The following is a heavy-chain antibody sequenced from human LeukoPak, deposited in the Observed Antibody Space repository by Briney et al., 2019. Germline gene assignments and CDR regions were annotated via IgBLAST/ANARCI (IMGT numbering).Heavy chain of an antibody. V-gene: IGHV3-15*01. CDR3: TTDLEESGAFDI. J-gene: IGHJ3*02. Sequence: PGGSLRLPCAASGFTFSNAWMSWVRQAPGKGLEWVGRIKSKTDGGTTDYAAPVKGRFTISRDDSKNTLYLQMNSLKTEDTAVYYCTTDLEESGAFDIWGQGTMVTVSS. CDR1: GFTFSNAW. CDR2: IKSKTDGGTT. D-gene: IGHD1-1*01.